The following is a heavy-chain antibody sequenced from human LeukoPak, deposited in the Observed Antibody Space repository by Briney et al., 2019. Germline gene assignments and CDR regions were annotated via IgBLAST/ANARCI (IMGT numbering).Heavy chain of an antibody. J-gene: IGHJ4*02. CDR1: GFTFSSYI. Sequence: GGSLRLSCAASGFTFSSYIMNWVRQAPGKGLEWVSSISSSSSYIYYADSVKGRFTISRDNAKNSLYLQMNSLRAEDTAVYYCARVRAAVAGYGDYWGQGTLVTVSS. V-gene: IGHV3-21*01. D-gene: IGHD6-19*01. CDR3: ARVRAAVAGYGDY. CDR2: ISSSSSYI.